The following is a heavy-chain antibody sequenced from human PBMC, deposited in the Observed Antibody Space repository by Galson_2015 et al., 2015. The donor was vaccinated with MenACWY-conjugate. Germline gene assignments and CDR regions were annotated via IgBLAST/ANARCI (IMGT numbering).Heavy chain of an antibody. CDR3: ARDPGSGKYNRFDP. V-gene: IGHV6-1*01. CDR1: GDSVSSNSAA. J-gene: IGHJ5*02. D-gene: IGHD3-10*01. Sequence: CAISGDSVSSNSAAWNWIRQSPSRGLEWLGRTYYRSKWYNDYAVSVKSRITINPDTSKNQFSLQLNSVTPDDTAVYYCARDPGSGKYNRFDPWGQGTLVTVSS. CDR2: TYYRSKWYN.